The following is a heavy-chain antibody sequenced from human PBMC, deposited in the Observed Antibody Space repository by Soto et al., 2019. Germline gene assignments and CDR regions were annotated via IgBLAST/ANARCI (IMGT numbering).Heavy chain of an antibody. CDR1: GFTFGDYA. Sequence: EVQLVESGGGLVKPGRSLRLSCTASGFTFGDYAMSWFRQAPGKGLEWVGFIRSKAYGGTTEYAASVKGRFTISRDDSKSIAYLQMNSLKTEDTAVYYCTRESPLATRGDAFDIWGQGTMVTVSS. J-gene: IGHJ3*02. CDR3: TRESPLATRGDAFDI. D-gene: IGHD6-13*01. CDR2: IRSKAYGGTT. V-gene: IGHV3-49*05.